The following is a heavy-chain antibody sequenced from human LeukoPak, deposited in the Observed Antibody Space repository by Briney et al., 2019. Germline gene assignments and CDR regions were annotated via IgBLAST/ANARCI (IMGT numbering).Heavy chain of an antibody. CDR3: ARAIITIFGVVLREYYYYYMDV. CDR1: GGTFSSYA. CDR2: IIPIFGTA. V-gene: IGHV1-69*01. J-gene: IGHJ6*03. D-gene: IGHD3-3*01. Sequence: SVKVSCKASGGTFSSYAISWVRQAPGQWLEWMGGIIPIFGTANYAQKFQGRVTITADESTSTAYMELSSLRSEDTAVYYCARAIITIFGVVLREYYYYYMDVWGKGTTVTVSS.